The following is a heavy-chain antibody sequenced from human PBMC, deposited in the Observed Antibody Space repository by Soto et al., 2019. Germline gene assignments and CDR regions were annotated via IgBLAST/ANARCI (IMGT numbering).Heavy chain of an antibody. V-gene: IGHV2-5*02. D-gene: IGHD3-10*02. CDR3: AHYVSTSPAGWFDT. J-gene: IGHJ5*02. Sequence: QITLKESGPTLVKPTQTLTLTCTFSGLSLSTSGEAVGWIRQPPGKALEWLALIYWDDDKRYNPTLKTRFTIPKDTSKNQVVLTLTNMHPVYTATYDCAHYVSTSPAGWFDTWGQGILVTVSS. CDR1: GLSLSTSGEA. CDR2: IYWDDDK.